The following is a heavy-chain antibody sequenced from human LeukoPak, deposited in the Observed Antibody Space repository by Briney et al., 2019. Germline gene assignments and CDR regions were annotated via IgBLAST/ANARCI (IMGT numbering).Heavy chain of an antibody. D-gene: IGHD6-13*01. CDR3: AKGTWQQLIHDY. Sequence: GGSLRLSCAASGFTFSSHAMSWVRQASGKGLEWVSGISGSGGSTYYADSVKGRFTFSRDNSKNTLYLQMNSLRAEDTAVYYCAKGTWQQLIHDYWGQGTLVTVSS. J-gene: IGHJ4*02. CDR2: ISGSGGST. CDR1: GFTFSSHA. V-gene: IGHV3-23*01.